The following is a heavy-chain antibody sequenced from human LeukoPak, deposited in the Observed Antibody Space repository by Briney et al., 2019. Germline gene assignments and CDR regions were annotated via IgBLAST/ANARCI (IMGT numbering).Heavy chain of an antibody. J-gene: IGHJ4*02. CDR3: SRGRFLEWSYPFDY. CDR2: VTPSSGNT. CDR1: GYTFTDYD. Sequence: GASVKVSCKTSGYTFTDYDINWVRQATGQGLERMGWVTPSSGNTGYAQKFQGRVTITRNTSISTAYMDLSSLRSDDTAVYYCSRGRFLEWSYPFDYWGQGTLVTVSS. D-gene: IGHD3-3*01. V-gene: IGHV1-8*03.